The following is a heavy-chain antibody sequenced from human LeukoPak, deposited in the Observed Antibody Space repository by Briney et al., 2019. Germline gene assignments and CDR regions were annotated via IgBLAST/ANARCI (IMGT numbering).Heavy chain of an antibody. D-gene: IGHD3-22*01. CDR3: AKDQYYYYDSSGSYHGAPFEY. CDR2: ISDSGDST. V-gene: IGHV3-23*01. Sequence: GGSLRLSCSASGFTFTSSAMTWVRQLPGKGLDWVSTISDSGDSTYYADSVKGRFTISRDNTKNRLSLQMSGLRAKDTAVYYCAKDQYYYYDSSGSYHGAPFEYWGQGALVTVSA. CDR1: GFTFTSSA. J-gene: IGHJ4*02.